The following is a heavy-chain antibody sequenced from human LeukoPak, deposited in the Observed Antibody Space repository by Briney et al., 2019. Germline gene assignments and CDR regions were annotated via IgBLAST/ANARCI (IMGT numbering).Heavy chain of an antibody. Sequence: ASVKVSCKASGYTFTGYYMHWMRQAPGQGLERMGWINPNSGGTNYAQKFQGSVTMTRDTSISTAYMELSRLRSDDTAVYYWARENYRFFVYWGQGTLVTVSS. J-gene: IGHJ4*01. CDR3: ARENYRFFVY. V-gene: IGHV1-2*02. CDR2: INPNSGGT. D-gene: IGHD5-24*01. CDR1: GYTFTGYY.